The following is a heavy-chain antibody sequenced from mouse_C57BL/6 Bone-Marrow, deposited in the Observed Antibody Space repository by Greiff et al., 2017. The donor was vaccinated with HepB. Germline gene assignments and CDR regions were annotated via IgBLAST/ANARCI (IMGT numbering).Heavy chain of an antibody. CDR2: IRLKSDNYAT. CDR3: TGSLDY. CDR1: GFTFSNYW. V-gene: IGHV6-3*01. J-gene: IGHJ2*01. Sequence: EVKLMESGGGLVQPGGSMKLSCVASGFTFSNYWMNWVRQSPEKGLEWVAQIRLKSDNYATHYAEAVKGRFTISRDDSKSSVYLQMNNLRADDTGIYYCTGSLDYWGQGTTLTVSS.